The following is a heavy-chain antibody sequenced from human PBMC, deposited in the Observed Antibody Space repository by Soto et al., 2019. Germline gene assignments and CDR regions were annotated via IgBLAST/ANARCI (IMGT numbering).Heavy chain of an antibody. D-gene: IGHD2-21*02. CDR1: GFTFGDYA. CDR3: TRDSGCGGDCYENYFDY. Sequence: HPGGSLRLSCAASGFTFGDYAMSWFRQAPGKGLEWVGFIKSKNYGGTTEHAASVKGRFTISRDDSKSIAYLQMNSLKTEDTAVYYCTRDSGCGGDCYENYFDYWGQGTRVTVSS. V-gene: IGHV3-49*03. CDR2: IKSKNYGGTT. J-gene: IGHJ4*02.